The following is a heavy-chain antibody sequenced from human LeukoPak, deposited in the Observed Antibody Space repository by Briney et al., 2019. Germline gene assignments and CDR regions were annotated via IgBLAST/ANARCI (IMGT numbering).Heavy chain of an antibody. J-gene: IGHJ3*02. CDR2: IKEDGTAK. V-gene: IGHV3-7*01. CDR1: GFTFSSSW. CDR3: TRDSGYNAFDI. Sequence: GGSLRLSCAASGFTFSSSWMAWVRQAPGKGLEWVGNIKEDGTAKNYVVSVRGRFTISRDNAKNSLYLQMNSLRGEDTAVYYCTRDSGYNAFDIWGQGTMVTVSS. D-gene: IGHD5-12*01.